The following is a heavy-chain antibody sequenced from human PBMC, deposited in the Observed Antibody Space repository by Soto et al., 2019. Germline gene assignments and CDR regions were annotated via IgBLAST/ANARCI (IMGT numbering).Heavy chain of an antibody. CDR2: IKSEADGGTT. V-gene: IGHV3-15*01. J-gene: IGHJ4*02. Sequence: GGSLRLSCAASGFTFSNAWMSWVRQAPGKGLEWVGRIKSEADGGTTDYAAPVKGRFTISRDDSTHTVYLQMRGLKTEDTAVYYGSTGYYDITFPFDQWGQGTPVTFSS. D-gene: IGHD3-9*01. CDR3: STGYYDITFPFDQ. CDR1: GFTFSNAW.